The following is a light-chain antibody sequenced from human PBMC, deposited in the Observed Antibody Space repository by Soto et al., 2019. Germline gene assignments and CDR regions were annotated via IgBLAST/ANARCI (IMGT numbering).Light chain of an antibody. V-gene: IGKV1-9*01. CDR3: QQLNSYPF. J-gene: IGKJ4*01. Sequence: DIQLTQSPSFLSASVGDRVTITCRASQGISSYLAWYQQKPGKAPKLLIYAASTLQSGVPSRFSGSGSGTEFTLTLSSLQPEDFATYYCQQLNSYPFFGGGTKVDIK. CDR1: QGISSY. CDR2: AAS.